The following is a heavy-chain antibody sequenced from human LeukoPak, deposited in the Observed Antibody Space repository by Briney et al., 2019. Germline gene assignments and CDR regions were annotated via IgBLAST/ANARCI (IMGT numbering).Heavy chain of an antibody. CDR2: INTDGSST. Sequence: GGSLRLSCAASGFTFSSYWMHWVRQAPGKGLVWVSRINTDGSSTSYADSVKGRFTISRDNAKNTLYLQMNSLRAEDTAVYYYARDLRVGVLTGWGQGTLVTVSS. CDR1: GFTFSSYW. D-gene: IGHD3-10*01. CDR3: ARDLRVGVLTG. J-gene: IGHJ4*02. V-gene: IGHV3-74*01.